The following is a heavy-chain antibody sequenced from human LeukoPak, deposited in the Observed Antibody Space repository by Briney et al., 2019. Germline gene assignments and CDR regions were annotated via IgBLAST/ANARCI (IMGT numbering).Heavy chain of an antibody. CDR1: GGSISSYY. D-gene: IGHD2-15*01. J-gene: IGHJ4*02. CDR2: IYYSGST. Sequence: SETLSLTCTVSGGSISSYYRSSIRQPPGKGLEWIGYIYYSGSTNYNPSLKSRVTISVDTSKNQFSLKLSSVTAADTAMYYCASKVAYCSGGSCYGYFDYWGQGTLVTVSS. CDR3: ASKVAYCSGGSCYGYFDY. V-gene: IGHV4-59*08.